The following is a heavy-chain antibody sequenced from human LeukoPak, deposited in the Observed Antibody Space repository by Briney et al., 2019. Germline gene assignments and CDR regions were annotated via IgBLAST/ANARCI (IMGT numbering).Heavy chain of an antibody. V-gene: IGHV3-15*01. CDR3: TPGLQYGDYEGEDY. CDR1: GFTFSNAW. D-gene: IGHD4-17*01. J-gene: IGHJ4*02. CDR2: IKSKADGGTT. Sequence: GGSLRLSCAASGFTFSNAWMSWVRQAPGKGLEWVGRIKSKADGGTTDYAAPVKGRFTISRDDSKNTLYLQMNSLKTEDTAVYSCTPGLQYGDYEGEDYWGQGTLVTVSS.